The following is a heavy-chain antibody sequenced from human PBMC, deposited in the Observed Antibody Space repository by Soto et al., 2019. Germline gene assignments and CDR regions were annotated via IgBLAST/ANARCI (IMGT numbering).Heavy chain of an antibody. Sequence: PSETLSVTCSVSGSSFSNFYWSWIRQPAGKGLEWIGRIYTSGATSYNPSLKSRVTMSVDTSQTQMSLNLTSVTAADTAVYYCARGGIQLSYAFDHWGQGILVTVSS. CDR1: GSSFSNFY. V-gene: IGHV4-4*07. J-gene: IGHJ4*02. CDR2: IYTSGAT. D-gene: IGHD3-10*01. CDR3: ARGGIQLSYAFDH.